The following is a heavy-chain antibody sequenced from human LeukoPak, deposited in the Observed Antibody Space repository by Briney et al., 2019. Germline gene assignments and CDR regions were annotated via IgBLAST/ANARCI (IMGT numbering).Heavy chain of an antibody. V-gene: IGHV4-59*01. J-gene: IGHJ4*02. CDR3: ARGAMATTPFFDY. D-gene: IGHD5-24*01. Sequence: SETLSLTCPVSGGSISNYYYWTWIRQPPGKGLEWIGYVYYTGSTNFNPSLKSRVTMSLDTSRNQFSPKLTSLTAADTAVYYCARGAMATTPFFDYWGQGTLVTVSS. CDR1: GGSISNYY. CDR2: VYYTGST.